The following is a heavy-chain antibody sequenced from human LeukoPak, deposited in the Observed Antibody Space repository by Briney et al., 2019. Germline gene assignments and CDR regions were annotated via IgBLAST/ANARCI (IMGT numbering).Heavy chain of an antibody. CDR1: GGSISSYY. V-gene: IGHV4-59*08. CDR3: ARVGIVGAMGAFDI. J-gene: IGHJ3*02. CDR2: IYYSGST. D-gene: IGHD1-26*01. Sequence: SETLSLTCTVSGGSISSYYWSWIRQPPGKGLEWIGYIYYSGSTNYNPSLKSRVTISVDTSKNQFSLKLSSVTAADTAVYYCARVGIVGAMGAFDIWGQGTMDTVSS.